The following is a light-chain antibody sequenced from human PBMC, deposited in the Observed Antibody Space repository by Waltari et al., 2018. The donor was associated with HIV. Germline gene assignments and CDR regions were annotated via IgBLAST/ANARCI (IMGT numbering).Light chain of an antibody. V-gene: IGLV1-51*01. Sequence: QSVLTQPPSVSAAPGQQVTISCSGSSSNIGSFYVSWYQQFPGTAPKLLIYDNNERPSGIPDRFSGSKSGTSATLGITGLQTGDEADYYCGTWDGSLSAAVFGGGTQLTVL. CDR2: DNN. CDR1: SSNIGSFY. J-gene: IGLJ7*01. CDR3: GTWDGSLSAAV.